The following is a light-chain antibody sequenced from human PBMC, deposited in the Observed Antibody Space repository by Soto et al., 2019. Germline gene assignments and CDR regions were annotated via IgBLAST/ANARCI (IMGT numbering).Light chain of an antibody. V-gene: IGKV3-11*01. J-gene: IGKJ4*01. CDR1: QSVSRY. CDR2: DAS. CDR3: QQRSDWPST. Sequence: DIVLTQSPATLSLSPGERATLSCRASQSVSRYLAWYQQKPGQAPRILIYDASNRATGIPARFSGSGSGTDFTLSISSLEPEDFAVYYSQQRSDWPSTFGGGTKVEI.